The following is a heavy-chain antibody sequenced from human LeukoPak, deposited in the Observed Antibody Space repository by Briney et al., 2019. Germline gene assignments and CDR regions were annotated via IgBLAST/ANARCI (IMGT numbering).Heavy chain of an antibody. CDR3: ARYLAVAGTGYYYYYGMDV. CDR1: GYTSTSYG. V-gene: IGHV1-18*01. Sequence: ASVKVSCKASGYTSTSYGISWVRQAPGQGLEWMGWISAYNGNTNYAQKLQGRVTMTTDTSTSTAYMELRSLRSDDTAVYYCARYLAVAGTGYYYYYGMDVWGQGTTVTVSS. D-gene: IGHD6-19*01. J-gene: IGHJ6*02. CDR2: ISAYNGNT.